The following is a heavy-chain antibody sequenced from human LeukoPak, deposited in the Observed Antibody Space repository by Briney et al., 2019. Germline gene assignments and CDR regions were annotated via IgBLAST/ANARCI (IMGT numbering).Heavy chain of an antibody. D-gene: IGHD2-2*01. Sequence: PGGSLRLSCAASGFTVSSNYMSWVRQAPGKGLEWVSVIYSGGSTYYADSVKGRFTISRDNSKNTLYLQMNSLRAEDTAVYYCAKWDCSSTSCYLPHYFDYWGQGTLVTVSS. CDR1: GFTVSSNY. CDR3: AKWDCSSTSCYLPHYFDY. J-gene: IGHJ4*02. CDR2: IYSGGST. V-gene: IGHV3-53*01.